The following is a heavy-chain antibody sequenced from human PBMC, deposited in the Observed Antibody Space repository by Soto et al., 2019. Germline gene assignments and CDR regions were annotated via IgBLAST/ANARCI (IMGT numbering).Heavy chain of an antibody. D-gene: IGHD3-22*01. CDR3: ARATYYNDSSGYSQEFDY. Sequence: SETLSLTCTVSGGSISSGGYYWSWIRQHPGKGLEWIGYIYYSGSTYYNPSLKSRVTISVDTSKNQFSLKLSSVTAADTAVYYCARATYYNDSSGYSQEFDYWGQGTLVTVSS. CDR1: GGSISSGGYY. V-gene: IGHV4-31*03. J-gene: IGHJ4*02. CDR2: IYYSGST.